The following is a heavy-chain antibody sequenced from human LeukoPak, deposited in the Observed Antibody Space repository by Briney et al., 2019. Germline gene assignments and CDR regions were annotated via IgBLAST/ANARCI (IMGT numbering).Heavy chain of an antibody. CDR3: ARGDSFDY. J-gene: IGHJ4*02. CDR1: GGSISSGGYY. V-gene: IGHV4-61*02. D-gene: IGHD3/OR15-3a*01. Sequence: SETLSLTCTVSGGSISSGGYYWSWIRQPAGKGLEWIGRIYTSGSTNYNPSLKSRVTMSVDTSKNQFSLKLSSVTAADTAVYYCARGDSFDYWGQGTLVTVSS. CDR2: IYTSGST.